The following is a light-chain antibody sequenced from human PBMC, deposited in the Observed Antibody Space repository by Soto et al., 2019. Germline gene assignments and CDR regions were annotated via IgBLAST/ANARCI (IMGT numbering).Light chain of an antibody. CDR3: QRSGTSPPAIT. Sequence: IEMTPSPATLAVSPGERATLSCRASQSVRSSYLGWYXQXXGQAPRLLIYDASSRATGIPDKFSGSGSGNAFCLTITRLDPEAFAVSCCQRSGTSPPAITFRQGIRLEI. CDR2: DAS. CDR1: QSVRSSY. J-gene: IGKJ5*01. V-gene: IGKV3-20*01.